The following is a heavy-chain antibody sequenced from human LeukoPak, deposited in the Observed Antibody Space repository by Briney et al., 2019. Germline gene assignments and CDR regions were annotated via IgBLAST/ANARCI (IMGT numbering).Heavy chain of an antibody. CDR3: ARSSGQYSGSYRFDY. Sequence: SETLSLTCTVSGGSISSYYWSWIRQPAGKGLEWIGRIYTSGSTNYNPSLKSRATMSVDTSKNQFSLKLSSVTAADTAVYYCARSSGQYSGSYRFDYWGQGTLVTVSS. CDR1: GGSISSYY. V-gene: IGHV4-4*07. CDR2: IYTSGST. D-gene: IGHD1-26*01. J-gene: IGHJ4*02.